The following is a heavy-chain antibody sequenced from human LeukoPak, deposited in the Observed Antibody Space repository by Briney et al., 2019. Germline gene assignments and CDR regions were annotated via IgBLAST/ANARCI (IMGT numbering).Heavy chain of an antibody. CDR2: ISYDGSIK. J-gene: IGHJ4*02. CDR1: RFTFNSYA. D-gene: IGHD2-15*01. V-gene: IGHV3-30-3*01. CDR3: ARDLSTYYCIDY. Sequence: PGRSLRLSCAASRFTFNSYAIHWVRQAPGKGLEWVAFISYDGSIKYYADSVKGRFTISRDNSKNTQYLQMNSLRTEDTAVYYCARDLSTYYCIDYWGQGTLVTVSS.